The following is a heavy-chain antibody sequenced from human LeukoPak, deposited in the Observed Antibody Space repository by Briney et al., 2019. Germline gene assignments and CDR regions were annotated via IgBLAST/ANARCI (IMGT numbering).Heavy chain of an antibody. D-gene: IGHD2-21*01. J-gene: IGHJ4*02. V-gene: IGHV3-7*01. CDR2: IRDDGGEI. CDR3: ARMMTVWYFDY. Sequence: PGGSLRLSCEASGFTFSSYWMSWVRQAPGKGLEWVANIRDDGGEIYYVDSVKGRFTISRDNAKNSLYLQMNSLRAEDTAVYYCARMMTVWYFDYWGQGTLVTVSS. CDR1: GFTFSSYW.